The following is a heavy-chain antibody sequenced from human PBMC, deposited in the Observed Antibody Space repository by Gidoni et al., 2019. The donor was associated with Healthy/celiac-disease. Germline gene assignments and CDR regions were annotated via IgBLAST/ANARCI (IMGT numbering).Heavy chain of an antibody. CDR2: INHSGST. V-gene: IGHV4-34*01. J-gene: IGHJ4*02. Sequence: QVQLQQWGAGLLKPSETLSLTCAVYGGSFSGYYWSWIRQPPGKGLEWIGEINHSGSTNYNPSLKSRVTVSVDTSKNQFSLKLSSVTAADTAVYYCARFGSGWYGREFDYWGQGTLVTVSS. D-gene: IGHD6-19*01. CDR3: ARFGSGWYGREFDY. CDR1: GGSFSGYY.